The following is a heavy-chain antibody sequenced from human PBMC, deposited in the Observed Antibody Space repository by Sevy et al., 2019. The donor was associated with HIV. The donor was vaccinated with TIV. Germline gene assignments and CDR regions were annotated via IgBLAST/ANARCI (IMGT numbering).Heavy chain of an antibody. V-gene: IGHV4-34*01. CDR2: INHSGST. CDR3: ARGGYGYPRYYYYYGMDV. D-gene: IGHD5-18*01. CDR1: GGSFSGYY. J-gene: IGHJ6*02. Sequence: SETLSLTCAVYGGSFSGYYWSWIRQPPGKGLEWIGEINHSGSTNYNPSLKSRVTISVATSKNQFSLKLSSGTAADTAVYYCARGGYGYPRYYYYYGMDVWGQGTTVTVSS.